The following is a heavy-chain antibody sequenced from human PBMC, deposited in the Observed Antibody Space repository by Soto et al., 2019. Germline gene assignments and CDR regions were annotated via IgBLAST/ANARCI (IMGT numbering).Heavy chain of an antibody. CDR1: GFTFSSYS. Sequence: GGSLRLSCAASGFTFSSYSMNWVRQAPGKGLEWVSSISSSSSYIYYADSVKGRFTISRDNAKNSLYLQMNSLRAEDTAVYCCARDATTIFGVVIMAFYIWGQGTMVTVSS. J-gene: IGHJ3*02. D-gene: IGHD3-3*01. CDR3: ARDATTIFGVVIMAFYI. V-gene: IGHV3-21*01. CDR2: ISSSSSYI.